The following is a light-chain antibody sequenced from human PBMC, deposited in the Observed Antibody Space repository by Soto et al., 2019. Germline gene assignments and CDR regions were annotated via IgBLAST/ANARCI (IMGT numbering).Light chain of an antibody. CDR3: QQYGTAPQT. V-gene: IGKV3-20*01. J-gene: IGKJ4*01. CDR1: QSVYRSY. CDR2: GAS. Sequence: EIVLTQSPGTLSLSPGERATLSCRASQSVYRSYLAWYQQKPGQAPRLLIYGASRRSTGIPDRFSGSGSGTDCNLTINRLEAEEFAVYSCQQYGTAPQTFGGGTKVEIK.